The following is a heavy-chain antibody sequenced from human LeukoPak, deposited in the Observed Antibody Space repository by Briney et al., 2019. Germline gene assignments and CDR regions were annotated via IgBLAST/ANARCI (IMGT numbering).Heavy chain of an antibody. CDR1: GFTFSSYA. CDR3: AKDDYDILTGYYSIDY. D-gene: IGHD3-9*01. J-gene: IGHJ4*02. Sequence: GGSLRLSCAASGFTFSSYAMSWVRQAPGKGLEWVSAISGSGGSTHYADSVKGRFTISRDNSKNTLYLQMNSLRAEDTAVYYCAKDDYDILTGYYSIDYWGQGTLVTVSS. V-gene: IGHV3-23*01. CDR2: ISGSGGST.